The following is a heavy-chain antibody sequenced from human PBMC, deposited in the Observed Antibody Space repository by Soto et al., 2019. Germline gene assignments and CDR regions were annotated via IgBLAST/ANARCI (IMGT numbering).Heavy chain of an antibody. J-gene: IGHJ5*02. Sequence: SETLSLTCTVSGGSISSYYWSWIRQPPGKGLEWIGYIYYIGSTNYNPSLKSRVTISVDTSKNQFSLKLSSVTAADTAVYYCARGLRRQLLNWFDPWGQGTLVTVSS. V-gene: IGHV4-59*01. CDR1: GGSISSYY. D-gene: IGHD2-2*01. CDR3: ARGLRRQLLNWFDP. CDR2: IYYIGST.